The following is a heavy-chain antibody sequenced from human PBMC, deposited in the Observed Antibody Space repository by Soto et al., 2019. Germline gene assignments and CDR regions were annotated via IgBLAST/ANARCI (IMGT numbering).Heavy chain of an antibody. Sequence: QITLNESGPALVKPTQTLTLTCTFSGFSLTTSGVGVHWLRQPPGKALEWLAVIYGDDDKRYNPSLETRLTSTEDTSKNQVVLTMTNMDPLDTATYYCAHNPSYSTNWYIRDAWFDPWGQGTLVTVSS. D-gene: IGHD6-13*01. CDR3: AHNPSYSTNWYIRDAWFDP. J-gene: IGHJ5*02. V-gene: IGHV2-5*02. CDR2: IYGDDDK. CDR1: GFSLTTSGVG.